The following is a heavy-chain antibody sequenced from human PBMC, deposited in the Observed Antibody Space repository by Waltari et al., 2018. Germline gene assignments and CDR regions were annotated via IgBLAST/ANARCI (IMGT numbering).Heavy chain of an antibody. J-gene: IGHJ4*02. V-gene: IGHV4-38-2*01. CDR3: ARQGSELGIDY. CDR1: GYSISNGFY. D-gene: IGHD7-27*01. CDR2: IYHSGTT. Sequence: QVQLQESGPGLVKPSETLSLSCAVSGYSISNGFYWSWIRQPPGKGLEWIGSIYHSGTTNYNPSLKSRVSISVDTSKNQFSLKLNSVTATDTAVYYCARQGSELGIDYWGQGTLVTVSS.